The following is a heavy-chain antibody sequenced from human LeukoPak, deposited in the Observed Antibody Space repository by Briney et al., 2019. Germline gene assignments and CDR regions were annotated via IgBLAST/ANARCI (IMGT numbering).Heavy chain of an antibody. CDR3: ALGTINKDYYFGMDV. V-gene: IGHV3-11*01. CDR1: GFTFSDCY. J-gene: IGHJ6*02. D-gene: IGHD2-8*01. Sequence: GGSLRLSCAASGFTFSDCYMTWLRQAPGKGLEWLSYISNSGTTVFYADSVKGRFTVSRDNAKRSLYLQIESLRDDDTAVYHCALGTINKDYYFGMDVWGQGTTVTVSS. CDR2: ISNSGTTV.